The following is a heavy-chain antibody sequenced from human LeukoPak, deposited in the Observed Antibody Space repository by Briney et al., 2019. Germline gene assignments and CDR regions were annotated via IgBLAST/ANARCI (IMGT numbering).Heavy chain of an antibody. J-gene: IGHJ4*02. V-gene: IGHV3-48*01. CDR1: EFTFSSYS. D-gene: IGHD2-2*02. CDR3: ATYRHLPY. CDR2: ITNSGNSK. Sequence: QSGGSLRLSCAASEFTFSSYSMNWVRQAPGKGLEWVSYITNSGNSKSYADSVKGRFTISRDNTKNSLYLQMSSLRAEDSAMYYCATYRHLPYWGQGILVTVSS.